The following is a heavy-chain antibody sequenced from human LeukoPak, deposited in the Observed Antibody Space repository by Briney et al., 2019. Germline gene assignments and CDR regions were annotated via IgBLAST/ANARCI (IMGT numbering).Heavy chain of an antibody. J-gene: IGHJ4*02. CDR2: ISGDGVSP. CDR1: GFTFNNYA. CDR3: ARGGGYDYYWLAGGNY. D-gene: IGHD5-12*01. V-gene: IGHV3-23*01. Sequence: PGGSLRLSCAASGFTFNNYALAWVRQTPEKGLECVSAISGDGVSPYYVDSVRGRFTISRDNSKNTLYLQMHSLRAEDTAVYYCARGGGYDYYWLAGGNYWGQGTLVTVSS.